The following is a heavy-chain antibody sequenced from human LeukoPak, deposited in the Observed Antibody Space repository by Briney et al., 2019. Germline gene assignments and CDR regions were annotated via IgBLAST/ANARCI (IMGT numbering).Heavy chain of an antibody. Sequence: PSETLSLTCTVSGSSISSGGYYWSWIRQHPGKGLEWIGYIYYSGSTYYNPSLKSRVTISVDTSKNQFSLKLSSVTAADTAVYYCARVRQQQRGGWFDPWGQGTLVTVSS. D-gene: IGHD6-13*01. J-gene: IGHJ5*02. V-gene: IGHV4-31*03. CDR2: IYYSGST. CDR1: GSSISSGGYY. CDR3: ARVRQQQRGGWFDP.